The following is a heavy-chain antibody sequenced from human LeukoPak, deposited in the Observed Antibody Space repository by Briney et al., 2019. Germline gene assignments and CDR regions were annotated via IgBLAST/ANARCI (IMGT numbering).Heavy chain of an antibody. CDR1: GFTFSDYS. J-gene: IGHJ4*02. CDR3: ARDYKYAFDN. CDR2: IGIDSGNT. D-gene: IGHD5-24*01. V-gene: IGHV3-48*01. Sequence: GGSLRLSCAASGFTFSDYSMNWVRQAPGKGLEWISYIGIDSGNTNYADSVKRRFTISGDKAKNSLYLQMNSLRVEDTAVYYCARDYKYAFDNWGQGTLVTVSS.